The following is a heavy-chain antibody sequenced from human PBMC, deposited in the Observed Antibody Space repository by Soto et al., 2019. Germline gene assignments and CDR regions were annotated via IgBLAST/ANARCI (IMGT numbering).Heavy chain of an antibody. D-gene: IGHD2-15*01. J-gene: IGHJ4*02. CDR3: AREDGSGGRRHDF. CDR1: GYTFALHY. Sequence: QVQLVQSGAEVKKPGASVKISCKTSGYTFALHYIHWVRQVPGQGLEWMGMINPSDGSTSYVQKFQGRVTMTRDTSATTVFLNMSRLTSHDTAVFYCAREDGSGGRRHDFWCQGTLVTVSS. CDR2: INPSDGST. V-gene: IGHV1-46*01.